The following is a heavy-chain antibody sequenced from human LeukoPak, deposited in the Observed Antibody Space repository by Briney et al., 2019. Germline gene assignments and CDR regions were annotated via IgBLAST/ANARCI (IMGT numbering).Heavy chain of an antibody. Sequence: PGGSLRLSCAASGFTFRSYWMHWVRQDPGKGLVWVSRISSDGSSPNYADSVKGRFTISRDNAKNTLYLRMNSLRAEDTALYYCARGLYGHSIDYWGQGTLVTVSS. D-gene: IGHD5-24*01. CDR2: ISSDGSSP. V-gene: IGHV3-74*01. J-gene: IGHJ4*02. CDR3: ARGLYGHSIDY. CDR1: GFTFRSYW.